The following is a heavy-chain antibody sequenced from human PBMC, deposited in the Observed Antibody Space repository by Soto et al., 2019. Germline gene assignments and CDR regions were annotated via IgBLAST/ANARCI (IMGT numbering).Heavy chain of an antibody. D-gene: IGHD2-2*01. CDR3: ARQGRLGVPAAIYNWFDP. J-gene: IGHJ5*02. CDR1: GGSISSSSYY. Sequence: SETLSLTCTVSGGSISSSSYYWGWIRQPPGKGLEWIGSIYYSGSTYYNPSLKSRVTISVDTSKNQFSLKLSSVTAADTAVYYCARQGRLGVPAAIYNWFDPWGQGTLVTVSS. V-gene: IGHV4-39*01. CDR2: IYYSGST.